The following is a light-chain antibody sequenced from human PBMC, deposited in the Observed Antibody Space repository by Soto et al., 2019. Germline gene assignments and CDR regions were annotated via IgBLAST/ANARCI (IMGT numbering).Light chain of an antibody. CDR1: SSDVGDYNY. CDR3: SSYRSSNTVV. Sequence: QSALIQPASVSGSPGQSITISCTGTSSDVGDYNYVSWYQLHPGKAPKLMIYEVTNRPSGVSSRFSGSKSGNTASLTISGLQSEDEADYYCSSYRSSNTVVFGGGTQLTVL. J-gene: IGLJ7*01. V-gene: IGLV2-14*01. CDR2: EVT.